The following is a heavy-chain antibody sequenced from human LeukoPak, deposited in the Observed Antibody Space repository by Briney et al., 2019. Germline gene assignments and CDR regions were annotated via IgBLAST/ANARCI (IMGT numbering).Heavy chain of an antibody. D-gene: IGHD3-9*01. J-gene: IGHJ6*03. V-gene: IGHV3-23*01. Sequence: GGSLRLSCAASGFTFSSYGMSWVRQAPGKGLEWVSAISGSGGSTYYADSVKGRFTISRDNSKNTLYLQMSSLRAEDTAVYYCARLRYFNGPYYYYYYMDVWGKGTTVTISS. CDR3: ARLRYFNGPYYYYYYMDV. CDR2: ISGSGGST. CDR1: GFTFSSYG.